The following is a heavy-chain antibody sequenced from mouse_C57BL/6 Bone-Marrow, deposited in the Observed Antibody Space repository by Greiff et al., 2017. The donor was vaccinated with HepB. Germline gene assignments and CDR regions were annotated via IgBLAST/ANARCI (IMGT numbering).Heavy chain of an antibody. D-gene: IGHD4-1*01. J-gene: IGHJ3*01. CDR3: TYWEETY. CDR2: IDPENGDT. CDR1: GFNIKDDY. V-gene: IGHV14-4*01. Sequence: EVQLQQSGAELVRPGASVKLSCTASGFNIKDDYMHWVKQRPEQGLEWIGWIDPENGDTEYASKFQGKATITADTSSNTAYLQLSSLTSEDTAVYYCTYWEETYWGQGTLVTVSA.